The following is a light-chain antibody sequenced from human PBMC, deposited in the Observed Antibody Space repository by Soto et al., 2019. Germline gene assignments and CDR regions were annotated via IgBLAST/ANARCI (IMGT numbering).Light chain of an antibody. CDR1: RSNIGDNS. Sequence: QSVLPQPPSVSAAPGQKATISCSGGRSNIGDNSVSWYQQLPGEAPKLLIDDNDLRPSGIPDRFSGSRSGTSATLAITGLQTGDEADYYCGTWDDRLNGYVFGTGTKVTVL. CDR3: GTWDDRLNGYV. V-gene: IGLV1-51*01. CDR2: DND. J-gene: IGLJ1*01.